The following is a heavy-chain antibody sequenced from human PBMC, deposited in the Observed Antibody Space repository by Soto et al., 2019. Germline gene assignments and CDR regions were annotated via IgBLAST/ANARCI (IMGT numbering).Heavy chain of an antibody. CDR3: ARARPSRYYGSGSYYTYNWFDP. V-gene: IGHV4-34*01. J-gene: IGHJ5*02. Sequence: SETLSLTCAVYGGSFSGYYWSWIRQPPGKGLEWIGEINHSGSTNYNPSLKSRVTISVDTSKNQFSLKLSSVTAADTAVYYCARARPSRYYGSGSYYTYNWFDPWGQGTLVTVSS. CDR2: INHSGST. CDR1: GGSFSGYY. D-gene: IGHD3-10*01.